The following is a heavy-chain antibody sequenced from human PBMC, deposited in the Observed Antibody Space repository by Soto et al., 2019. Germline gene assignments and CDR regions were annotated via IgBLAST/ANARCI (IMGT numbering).Heavy chain of an antibody. D-gene: IGHD3-3*01. Sequence: QVQLQESGPGLVKPSQTLSLTCTVSGGSISSGGYYWSWIRQHPGKGLEWIGYIYYSGSTYYNPSRKSRVTISVDTSKNQFSLKLSSVTAADTAVYYCARLRFLEWLEDDYWGQGTLVTVSS. CDR2: IYYSGST. CDR3: ARLRFLEWLEDDY. V-gene: IGHV4-31*03. CDR1: GGSISSGGYY. J-gene: IGHJ4*02.